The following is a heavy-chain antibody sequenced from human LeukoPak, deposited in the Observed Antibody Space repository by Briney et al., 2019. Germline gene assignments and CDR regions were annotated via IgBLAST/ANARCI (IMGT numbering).Heavy chain of an antibody. D-gene: IGHD6-25*01. J-gene: IGHJ4*02. Sequence: GGSLRLSCAASGFTFSSYAMSWVRQAPGKGLEWVSAISSSGGSTYYADSVKGRFTISRDDATNSLYLQMNSLRGEDTAVYYCASWAGTTAGFSGLFDFWGQGTLVTVSS. CDR2: ISSSGGST. CDR3: ASWAGTTAGFSGLFDF. V-gene: IGHV3-23*01. CDR1: GFTFSSYA.